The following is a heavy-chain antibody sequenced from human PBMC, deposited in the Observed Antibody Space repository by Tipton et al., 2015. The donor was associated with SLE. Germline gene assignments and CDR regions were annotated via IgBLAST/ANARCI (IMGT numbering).Heavy chain of an antibody. V-gene: IGHV4-59*11. J-gene: IGHJ4*02. D-gene: IGHD3-3*01. CDR3: ARDAWHTTSGVVFNYFDY. Sequence: TLSLTCTVSGASINSHYWSWIRQPPGKGLEWIGNIHYSGDTYYNPSLKSRVTISADTSKNHFSLNLSSMTAADTAVYYCARDAWHTTSGVVFNYFDYWGQGSLVTVSS. CDR2: IHYSGDT. CDR1: GASINSHY.